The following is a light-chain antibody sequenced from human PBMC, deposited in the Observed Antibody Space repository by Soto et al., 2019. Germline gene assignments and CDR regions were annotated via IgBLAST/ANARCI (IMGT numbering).Light chain of an antibody. V-gene: IGLV2-8*01. Sequence: QSVLTQPPSASGSPGQSVTISCTGTSSDVGGYDRVSWYQQYPGKVPKLMIYEVSKRPSGVPDRFSASKSGNTASLTVSGLQTEDEADYYCSSYAGSNNYVVFGGGTKLTV. CDR3: SSYAGSNNYVV. CDR2: EVS. J-gene: IGLJ2*01. CDR1: SSDVGGYDR.